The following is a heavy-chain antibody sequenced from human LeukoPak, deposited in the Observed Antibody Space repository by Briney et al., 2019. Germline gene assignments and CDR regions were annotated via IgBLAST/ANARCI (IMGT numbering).Heavy chain of an antibody. CDR2: IHYSGNT. CDR1: GGSISSYY. V-gene: IGHV4-59*01. CDR3: ARVYYSSSYDYWYFDL. Sequence: SETLSLTCTVSGGSISSYYWSWIRQPPGKGLEWIGYIHYSGNTNYNPSLKSRVTISLVMSKNQFSLKLSSVTAADTAVYYCARVYYSSSYDYWYFDLWGRGTLVTVSS. J-gene: IGHJ2*01. D-gene: IGHD6-13*01.